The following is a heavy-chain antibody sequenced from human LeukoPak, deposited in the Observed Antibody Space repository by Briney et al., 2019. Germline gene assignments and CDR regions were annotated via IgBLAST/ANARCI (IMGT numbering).Heavy chain of an antibody. CDR1: GYTFTDFG. V-gene: IGHV1-18*01. J-gene: IGHJ4*02. Sequence: GASVKVSCKASGYTFTDFGISWVRQAPGQGLEWMGWSSAYNGDTKYAQKFQGRVTMTTDTSTSTAYMELRSLRSDDTAVYYCARDCSSTSCPFDYWGQGTLVTVSS. CDR3: ARDCSSTSCPFDY. CDR2: SSAYNGDT. D-gene: IGHD2-2*01.